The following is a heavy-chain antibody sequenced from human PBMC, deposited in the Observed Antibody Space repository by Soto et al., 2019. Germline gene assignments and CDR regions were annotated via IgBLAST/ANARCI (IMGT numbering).Heavy chain of an antibody. CDR3: ARSVFP. CDR2: IYYSGNT. V-gene: IGHV4-31*11. Sequence: SETLSLTCAVSGGSISSGGYCWSWIRQHPGKGLEWIGYIYYSGNTYYNPSLKSRVTISVDTSKNQFSLKLTSVTAADTAVYYCARSVFPWGQGTLVTVS. CDR1: GGSISSGGYC. J-gene: IGHJ5*02.